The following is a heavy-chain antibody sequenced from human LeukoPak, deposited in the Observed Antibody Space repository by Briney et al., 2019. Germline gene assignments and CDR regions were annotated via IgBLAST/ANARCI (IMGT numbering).Heavy chain of an antibody. CDR2: ISDST. Sequence: GGSLRLSCAVSGFIVSSNYMTWVRQAPGMGLEWVSAISDSTYYADSVKGRFTISRDNSKNTLYLLMNSLRAEDTAVYFCARYCITTSCQDDNSYYGMDVWGQGTTVTVSS. CDR3: ARYCITTSCQDDNSYYGMDV. CDR1: GFIVSSNY. J-gene: IGHJ6*02. V-gene: IGHV3-53*01. D-gene: IGHD2-2*01.